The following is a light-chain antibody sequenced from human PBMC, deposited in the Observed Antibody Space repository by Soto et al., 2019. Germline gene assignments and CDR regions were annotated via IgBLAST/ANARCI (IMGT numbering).Light chain of an antibody. CDR2: AAS. CDR3: QQSYRSPPT. Sequence: DIQITQSPSSLSSSVLERFTITCRASQSIRSNLNWYQQKPGKVPKLLIYAASSLQSGVPSRFSGFGSGTDFTLTISSLQPEDFATYYCQQSYRSPPTFGQGTKVDI. CDR1: QSIRSN. J-gene: IGKJ1*01. V-gene: IGKV1-39*01.